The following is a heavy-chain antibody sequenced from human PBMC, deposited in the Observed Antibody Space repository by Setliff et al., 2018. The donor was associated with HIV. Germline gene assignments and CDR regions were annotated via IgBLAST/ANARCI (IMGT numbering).Heavy chain of an antibody. CDR3: ARDSRDIVVVIAPEPEPYYYYGMDV. Sequence: SVKVSCKASGDTFNSHAISRVRQAPGQGLEWMEGIIPIFGTPNYAQKFKGRLTITADESTSTVYMELSSLRSEDTAVYYCARDSRDIVVVIAPEPEPYYYYGMDVWGEGTTVTVSS. CDR1: GDTFNSHA. J-gene: IGHJ6*04. CDR2: IIPIFGTP. V-gene: IGHV1-69*13. D-gene: IGHD2-15*01.